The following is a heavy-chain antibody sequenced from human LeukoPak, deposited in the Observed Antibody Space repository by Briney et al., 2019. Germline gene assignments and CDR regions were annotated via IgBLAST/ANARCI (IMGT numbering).Heavy chain of an antibody. Sequence: ASVKVSCKASGYTFTSYGISWVRQAPGQGLEWMGWISAYNGNTNYAQKLQGRVTMTTDTSTSTAYMELRSLRSDDTAVYYCARGGLRYFDWLLIPEKNNWFDPWGQGTLVTVSS. CDR1: GYTFTSYG. V-gene: IGHV1-18*01. D-gene: IGHD3-9*01. CDR2: ISAYNGNT. CDR3: ARGGLRYFDWLLIPEKNNWFDP. J-gene: IGHJ5*02.